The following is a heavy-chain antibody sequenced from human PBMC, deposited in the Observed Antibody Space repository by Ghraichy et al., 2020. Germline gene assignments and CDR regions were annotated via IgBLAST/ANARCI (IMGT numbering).Heavy chain of an antibody. J-gene: IGHJ4*02. CDR1: GGSISSSSYY. D-gene: IGHD6-19*01. CDR3: ASPNSSGWYPPRNYFDY. CDR2: IYYSGST. V-gene: IGHV4-39*01. Sequence: SETLSLTCTVSGGSISSSSYYWGWIRQPPGKGLEWIGSIYYSGSTYYNPSLKSRVTISVDTSKNQFSLKLSSVTAADTAVYYCASPNSSGWYPPRNYFDYWGQGTLVTVSS.